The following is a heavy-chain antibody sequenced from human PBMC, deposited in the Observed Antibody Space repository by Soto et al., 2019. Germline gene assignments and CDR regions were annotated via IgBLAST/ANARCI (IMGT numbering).Heavy chain of an antibody. J-gene: IGHJ6*02. CDR1: GFTLSSFA. V-gene: IGHV3-30-3*01. CDR3: ARAAPGMDV. Sequence: GGSLRLSCAASGFTLSSFAMHWVRQAPGKGLEWVALISNDGSNEHYADSVRGRFTISRDNSKHMLYLQMSSLRAEDTAMYYCARAAPGMDVWGQGTTVTVSS. CDR2: ISNDGSNE.